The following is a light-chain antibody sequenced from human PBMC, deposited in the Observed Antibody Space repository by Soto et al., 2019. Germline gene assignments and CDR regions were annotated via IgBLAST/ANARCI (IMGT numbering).Light chain of an antibody. CDR3: QQYNNWPFPLP. CDR2: GAS. Sequence: EIVMTQSPATLSVSPGERATLSCRASQSVSSNLAWYQQKPGQAPRLLIYGASTRATGIPARFSGSGSGTEFTLTISSLQSEDFAVYYCQQYNNWPFPLPFGGGTKVEIK. J-gene: IGKJ4*01. V-gene: IGKV3-15*01. CDR1: QSVSSN.